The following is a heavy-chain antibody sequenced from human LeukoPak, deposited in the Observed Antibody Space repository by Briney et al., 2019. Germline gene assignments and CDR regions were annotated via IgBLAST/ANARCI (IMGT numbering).Heavy chain of an antibody. V-gene: IGHV3-48*01. CDR2: ISSSSNII. D-gene: IGHD3-10*01. J-gene: IGHJ4*02. Sequence: GGSLRLSCAASGFTFSNYNMNWVRQPPEKGLQWVSYISSSSNIIYYADSVKGRFTISRDNAKNSLFLQMNSLRAEDTAVYYCANHVSGSLFYFDYWGQRTLVTVSS. CDR1: GFTFSNYN. CDR3: ANHVSGSLFYFDY.